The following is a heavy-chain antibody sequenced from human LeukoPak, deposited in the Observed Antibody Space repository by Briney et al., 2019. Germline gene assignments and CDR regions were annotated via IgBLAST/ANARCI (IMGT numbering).Heavy chain of an antibody. J-gene: IGHJ4*02. CDR1: GGSITSHSW. V-gene: IGHV4-4*02. D-gene: IGHD6-19*01. CDR2: IYHGGDT. Sequence: KTSETLSLTCAVSGGSITSHSWWSWVRQPPGKGLEWIGEIYHGGDTNYDPSVKSRVTMSVDKSKNHFSLNLRSATAADTAIYYCASHVTVLGTRGFDYWGQGILVTVSS. CDR3: ASHVTVLGTRGFDY.